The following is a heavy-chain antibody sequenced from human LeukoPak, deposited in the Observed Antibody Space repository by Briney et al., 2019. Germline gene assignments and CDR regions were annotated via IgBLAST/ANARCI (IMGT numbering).Heavy chain of an antibody. CDR1: GFTFSSYW. CDR3: ARDLPYYGSGSPGY. Sequence: GGSLRLSCAASGFTFSSYWMSWVRQAPGKGLEWVANIKQDGSEKYYVDSVKGRFTISRDNAKNSLYLQMNSLRAEDTAVYYCARDLPYYGSGSPGYWGQGTPVTVSS. CDR2: IKQDGSEK. D-gene: IGHD3-10*01. J-gene: IGHJ4*02. V-gene: IGHV3-7*01.